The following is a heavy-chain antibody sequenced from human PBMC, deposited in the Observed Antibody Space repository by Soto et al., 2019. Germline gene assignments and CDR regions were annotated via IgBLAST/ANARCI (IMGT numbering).Heavy chain of an antibody. D-gene: IGHD2-8*01. CDR3: ARRYCTDGVCEFDS. J-gene: IGHJ4*02. Sequence: GGSLRLSCGASGFTFSSYSMNWVRQAPGKGLEWVSSISRSSSAIYYADSVKGRFTISRDNAKNSLYLQMNSLRAEDTAMYYCARRYCTDGVCEFDSWGQGTLVTVSS. V-gene: IGHV3-21*01. CDR2: ISRSSSAI. CDR1: GFTFSSYS.